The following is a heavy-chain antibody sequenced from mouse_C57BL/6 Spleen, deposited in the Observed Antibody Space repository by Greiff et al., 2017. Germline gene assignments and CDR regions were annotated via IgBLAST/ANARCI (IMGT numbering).Heavy chain of an antibody. D-gene: IGHD4-1*01. V-gene: IGHV1-55*01. CDR2: IYPGSGST. Sequence: QVQLQQPGAELVKPGASVKMSCKASGYTFTSYWITWVKQRPGQGLEWIGDIYPGSGSTNYNEKFKSKATLTVDTSSSTAYMQLSSLTSEDSAVYYCARSWEGRAYFDYWGQGTTLTVSS. CDR3: ARSWEGRAYFDY. CDR1: GYTFTSYW. J-gene: IGHJ2*01.